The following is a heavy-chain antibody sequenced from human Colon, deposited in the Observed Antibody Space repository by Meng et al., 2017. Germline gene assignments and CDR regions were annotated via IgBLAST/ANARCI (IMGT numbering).Heavy chain of an antibody. CDR1: GFIFSTYA. D-gene: IGHD3-10*01. Sequence: GESLKISCAASGFIFSTYAMHWVRQAPGKGPEWVTVISSDGSQTYYADSVRGRFTISRDNSKNTLFLQMSSLRAEDTALYYCASEDYYGRHVLDALDIWGQGTMVTVSS. V-gene: IGHV3-30*15. CDR3: ASEDYYGRHVLDALDI. CDR2: ISSDGSQT. J-gene: IGHJ3*02.